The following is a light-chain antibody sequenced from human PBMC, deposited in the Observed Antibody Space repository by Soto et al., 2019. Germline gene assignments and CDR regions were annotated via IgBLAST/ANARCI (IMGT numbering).Light chain of an antibody. Sequence: EIVLRQSPATLSVSPGERATLSCRVSQSLSSNLAWYQQKVGQPPRLLIYAASTRATGIPARFTGSESGTEFTLTITSLQSEDFAVYYCQQYGSSPYTFGQGTKLEIK. CDR1: QSLSSN. CDR3: QQYGSSPYT. J-gene: IGKJ2*01. CDR2: AAS. V-gene: IGKV3D-15*02.